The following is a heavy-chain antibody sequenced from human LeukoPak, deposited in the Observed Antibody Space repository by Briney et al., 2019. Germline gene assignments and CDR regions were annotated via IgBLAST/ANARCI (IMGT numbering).Heavy chain of an antibody. V-gene: IGHV1-2*02. J-gene: IGHJ5*02. CDR2: GGT. CDR3: ARDGDCSSTSCYTGGSWFDP. Sequence: GGTNYAQKFQGRVTMTRDTSISTAYMELSRLRSDDTAVYYCARDGDCSSTSCYTGGSWFDPWGQGTLVTVSS. D-gene: IGHD2-2*02.